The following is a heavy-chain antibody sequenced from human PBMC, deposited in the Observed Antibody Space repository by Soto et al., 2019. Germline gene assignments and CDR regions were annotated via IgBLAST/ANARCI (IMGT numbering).Heavy chain of an antibody. CDR3: VRLVDIEATIGWFDP. Sequence: PSETLSLTCVVSGYSISSGYFWAWIRQPPGEGLEWIGRIYLDGTTSYNPSLNGRVTISVDTSKNQFSLKLTSVIVADTAVYYCVRLVDIEATIGWFDPWGQGTLVTVS. CDR2: IYLDGTT. D-gene: IGHD5-12*01. CDR1: GYSISSGYF. V-gene: IGHV4-38-2*01. J-gene: IGHJ5*02.